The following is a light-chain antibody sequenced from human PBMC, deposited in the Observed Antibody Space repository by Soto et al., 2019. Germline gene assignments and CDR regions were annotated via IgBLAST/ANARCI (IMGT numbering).Light chain of an antibody. CDR2: DAS. V-gene: IGKV3-15*01. Sequence: VVMTQSPATLSVSPGERATLSCRASQTIRSDLAWYQQKPGQAPRLLISDASTRATSIPARFSGSGSGTDFTLTISRLEPEDFAVYYCQQYGSSPPWTFGQGTKVDIK. CDR1: QTIRSD. CDR3: QQYGSSPPWT. J-gene: IGKJ1*01.